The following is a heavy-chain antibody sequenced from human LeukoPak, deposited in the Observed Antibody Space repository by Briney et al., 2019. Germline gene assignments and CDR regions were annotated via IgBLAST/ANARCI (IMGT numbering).Heavy chain of an antibody. CDR2: INHSGST. Sequence: PSETLSLTCAVYGGSFSGYYWSWIRQPPGKGLEWIGEINHSGSTNYNPSLKSRVTISVDTSKNQFSLKLSSVTAADTAVYYCARRPAYRNYYDSSGYYRPAYNWFDPWGQGTLVTVSS. J-gene: IGHJ5*02. V-gene: IGHV4-34*01. CDR3: ARRPAYRNYYDSSGYYRPAYNWFDP. CDR1: GGSFSGYY. D-gene: IGHD3-22*01.